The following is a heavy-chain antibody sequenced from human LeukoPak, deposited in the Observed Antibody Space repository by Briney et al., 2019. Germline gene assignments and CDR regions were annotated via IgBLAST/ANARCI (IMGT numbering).Heavy chain of an antibody. CDR2: IYYSGST. CDR1: GGSISSDAYY. CDR3: ARGGIAGYFDY. J-gene: IGHJ4*02. D-gene: IGHD2-21*01. Sequence: SETLSLTCTVSGGSISSDAYYWSWIRQHPGKGLEWIGYIYYSGSTYYNPSLKTRLTISVDTSKNQFSLKLSSVTAADTAVYYCARGGIAGYFDYWGQGTLVTVSS. V-gene: IGHV4-31*03.